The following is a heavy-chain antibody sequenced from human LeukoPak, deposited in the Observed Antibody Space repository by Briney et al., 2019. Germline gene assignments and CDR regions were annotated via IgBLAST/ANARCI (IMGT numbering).Heavy chain of an antibody. Sequence: GGSLRLSCAASGFTFSSYGMHWVRQAPGKGLEWVAVISYDGSNKYYADSVKGRFTISRDNSKNTLYLQMNSLRAEDTAVYYCAKEGGILWFGELSGGAFDIWGQGTMVTVSS. D-gene: IGHD3-10*01. CDR1: GFTFSSYG. CDR2: ISYDGSNK. J-gene: IGHJ3*02. V-gene: IGHV3-30*18. CDR3: AKEGGILWFGELSGGAFDI.